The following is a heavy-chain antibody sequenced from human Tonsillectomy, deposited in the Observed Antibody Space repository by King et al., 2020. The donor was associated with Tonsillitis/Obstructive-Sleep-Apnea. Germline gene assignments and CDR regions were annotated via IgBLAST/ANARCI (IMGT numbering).Heavy chain of an antibody. CDR1: GFTFSDYG. CDR3: AKRGDDYIWGDYFFDS. V-gene: IGHV3-23*04. J-gene: IGHJ4*02. D-gene: IGHD3-16*01. Sequence: VQLVESGGGLVQPGGSLRLSCAASGFTFSDYGMSWVRQAPGKGLEWVSAIVGSGGDSTYYADSVKGRFTMSRDISKNTLYLQMISLRAEDTAVYYYAKRGDDYIWGDYFFDSWGQGTLVTVSS. CDR2: IVGSGGDST.